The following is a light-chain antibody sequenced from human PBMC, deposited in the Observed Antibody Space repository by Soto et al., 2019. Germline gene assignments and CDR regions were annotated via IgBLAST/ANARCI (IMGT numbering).Light chain of an antibody. CDR1: QSVLYSANNENY. CDR3: QQYYTTPWA. J-gene: IGKJ1*01. Sequence: DIVMTQSPASLAVSLSESATINCKSSQSVLYSANNENYLAWYQQKPGHPPKLLIYWASTRESGVPDRFSGSGSRTDFTPTISSLQAEDVALYYCQQYYTTPWAFGQGTKVDIK. CDR2: WAS. V-gene: IGKV4-1*01.